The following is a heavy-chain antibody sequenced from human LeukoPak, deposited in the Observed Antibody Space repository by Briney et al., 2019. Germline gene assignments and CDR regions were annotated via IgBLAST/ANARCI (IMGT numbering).Heavy chain of an antibody. CDR1: GFTFRSYA. V-gene: IGHV3-30-3*01. CDR3: ARGGYFDY. J-gene: IGHJ4*02. CDR2: ISYDGSNK. Sequence: SGGSLRLSCAASGFTFRSYAMHWVRQAPGKGLEWVAVISYDGSNKYYADSVKGRFTISRDNSKNTLYLQMNSLRAEDTAVYYCARGGYFDYWGQGTLVTVSS.